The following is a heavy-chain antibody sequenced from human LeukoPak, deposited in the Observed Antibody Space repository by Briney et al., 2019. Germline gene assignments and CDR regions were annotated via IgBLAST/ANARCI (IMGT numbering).Heavy chain of an antibody. J-gene: IGHJ6*03. V-gene: IGHV3-23*01. Sequence: GGSLRLSCAASGFASGFTFSDYAVSWVRQAPGKGPEWVASVNGRGATTYYADSVRGRFTVSRDNSKNTLYLQMISLGADDTAIYFCAKAPATGEGYYFYYMDVWGKGTTVTVSS. CDR1: GFTFSDYA. CDR2: VNGRGATT. CDR3: AKAPATGEGYYFYYMDV. D-gene: IGHD7-27*01.